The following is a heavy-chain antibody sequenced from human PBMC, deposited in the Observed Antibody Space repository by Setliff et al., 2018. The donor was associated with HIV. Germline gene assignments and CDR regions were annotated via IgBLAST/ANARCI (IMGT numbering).Heavy chain of an antibody. CDR2: IVDSGST. CDR3: ARVRGSSSLFYFDY. Sequence: SETLSLTCTLYGGSLTNFWWTWIRQSPGKGLEWIGEIVDSGSTTYNPSLKSRVTISVDKSKNQFSLKLSSVTAADTAVYYCARVRGSSSLFYFDYWGQGTLVTVSS. CDR1: GGSLTNFW. V-gene: IGHV4-34*09. J-gene: IGHJ4*02. D-gene: IGHD6-13*01.